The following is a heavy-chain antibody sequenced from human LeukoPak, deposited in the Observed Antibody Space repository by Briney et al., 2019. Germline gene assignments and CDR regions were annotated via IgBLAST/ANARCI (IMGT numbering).Heavy chain of an antibody. Sequence: GGSLRLSCAASGFTFSSYAMSWVRQAPGKGLEWVSDISGSGGSTYYADSVKGRFTISRDNSKNTLYLQMNRLRAEDTAVYYCAKGGYYYDSSGYSQFDYWGQGTLVTVSS. V-gene: IGHV3-23*01. D-gene: IGHD3-22*01. CDR2: ISGSGGST. J-gene: IGHJ4*02. CDR3: AKGGYYYDSSGYSQFDY. CDR1: GFTFSSYA.